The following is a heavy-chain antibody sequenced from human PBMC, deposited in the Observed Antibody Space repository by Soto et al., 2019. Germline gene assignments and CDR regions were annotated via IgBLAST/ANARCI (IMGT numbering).Heavy chain of an antibody. D-gene: IGHD6-19*01. J-gene: IGHJ4*02. V-gene: IGHV4-39*02. Sequence: QLQLQESGPGLVKPSETLSLTCTVSDDSIGRSKYFWGWIRQPPGKGLEWIGNIFYSGNTHYNPSLKSRVTISLDTSNHHFSLRVSSVTAADTAVYYCARDLYSGDSSGSFGYWGPGPLVILSS. CDR2: IFYSGNT. CDR1: DDSIGRSKYF. CDR3: ARDLYSGDSSGSFGY.